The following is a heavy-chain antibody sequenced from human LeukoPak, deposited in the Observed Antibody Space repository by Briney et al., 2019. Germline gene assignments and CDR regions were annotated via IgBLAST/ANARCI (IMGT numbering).Heavy chain of an antibody. D-gene: IGHD3-3*01. CDR1: GFTFSSNG. Sequence: PGRSLRLSCEVSGFTFSSNGMHWVRQAPGKGLEWVAVISYDGSNKNFADSVKGRFTVSRDNSKHTLYLHMNSLRSDDTAMYYCATGGKFDFWSVYHIDNWGQRTLVTVSS. J-gene: IGHJ4*02. CDR3: ATGGKFDFWSVYHIDN. V-gene: IGHV3-30*04. CDR2: ISYDGSNK.